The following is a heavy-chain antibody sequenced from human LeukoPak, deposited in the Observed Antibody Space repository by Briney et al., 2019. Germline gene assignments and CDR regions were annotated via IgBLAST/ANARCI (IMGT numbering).Heavy chain of an antibody. CDR1: GFTFSSYA. CDR3: AKALGYYDSSGSYYFDY. Sequence: GGSLRLSCAASGFTFSSYAMSWVRQAPGKGLEWVSAISGSGGSTYYADSVKGRFTISRDNSKNTLYLQMNSLRAEDTAVYYCAKALGYYDSSGSYYFDYWGQGTLVTVSS. CDR2: ISGSGGST. D-gene: IGHD3-22*01. J-gene: IGHJ4*02. V-gene: IGHV3-23*01.